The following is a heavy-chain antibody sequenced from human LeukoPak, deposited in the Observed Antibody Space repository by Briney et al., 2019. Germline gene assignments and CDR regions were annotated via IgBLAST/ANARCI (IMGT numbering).Heavy chain of an antibody. D-gene: IGHD5-18*01. CDR1: GGSISSYY. CDR2: IYYSGST. Sequence: PSETLSLTCTVSGGSISSYYWSWIRQPPGKGLEWIGYIYYSGSTNYNPSLKSRVTISVDTSKNQFSLKLSSVTAADTAVYYCARASYSYGYGEFDYWGQGTLVTVSS. V-gene: IGHV4-59*01. CDR3: ARASYSYGYGEFDY. J-gene: IGHJ4*02.